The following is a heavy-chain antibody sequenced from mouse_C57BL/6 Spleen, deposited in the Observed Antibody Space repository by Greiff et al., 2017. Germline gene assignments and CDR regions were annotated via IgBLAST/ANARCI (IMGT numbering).Heavy chain of an antibody. D-gene: IGHD1-1*01. CDR3: ARRDYGRGFDY. Sequence: VELQQSGPELVKPGASVKISCKASGYSFTSYYIHWVKQRPGQGLEWIGWIYPGSGNTKYNEKFKGKAPLTADTSSSTAYMQLSSLTSEDSAVYYCARRDYGRGFDYWGQGTTLTVSS. CDR1: GYSFTSYY. CDR2: IYPGSGNT. J-gene: IGHJ2*01. V-gene: IGHV1-66*01.